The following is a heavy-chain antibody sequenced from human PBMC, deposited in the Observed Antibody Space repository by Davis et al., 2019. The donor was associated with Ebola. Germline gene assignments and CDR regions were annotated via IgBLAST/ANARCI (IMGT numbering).Heavy chain of an antibody. CDR1: GGSISSYY. CDR3: ARAVDYYDSSGYYYGFTYFDY. CDR2: IYYSGST. Sequence: SETLSLTCTVSGGSISSYYWSCIRQPPGKGLEWIGYIYYSGSTNYNPSLKSRVTISVDTSKNQFSLKLSSVTAADTAVYYCARAVDYYDSSGYYYGFTYFDYWGQGTLVTVSS. V-gene: IGHV4-59*08. J-gene: IGHJ4*02. D-gene: IGHD3-22*01.